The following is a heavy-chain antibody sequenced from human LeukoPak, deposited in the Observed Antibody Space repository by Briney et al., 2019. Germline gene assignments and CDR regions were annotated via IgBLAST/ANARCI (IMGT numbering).Heavy chain of an antibody. CDR3: AKDMSAGYYDSSGYEFDY. Sequence: PGGSLRLSCAASGFTFDDYAMHWVRQAPGKGLEWVSGISWNSGSIGYADSVKGRFTISRDNAKNSLYLQMSSLRAEDTALYYCAKDMSAGYYDSSGYEFDYWGQGTLVTVSS. CDR2: ISWNSGSI. V-gene: IGHV3-9*01. CDR1: GFTFDDYA. D-gene: IGHD3-22*01. J-gene: IGHJ4*02.